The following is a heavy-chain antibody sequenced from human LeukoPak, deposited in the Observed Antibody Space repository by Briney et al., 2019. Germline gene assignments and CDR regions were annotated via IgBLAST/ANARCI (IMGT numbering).Heavy chain of an antibody. D-gene: IGHD4-4*01. CDR1: GFTFSSYS. CDR2: ISSSSSYI. J-gene: IGHJ4*02. V-gene: IGHV3-21*01. Sequence: GSLRLSCAASGFTFSSYSMNWVRQAPGKGLEWVSSISSSSSYIYYADSVKGRFTISRDNAKNSLYLQMNSLRAEDTAVYYCARGRGYSNYIVYLDYWGQGTLVTVSS. CDR3: ARGRGYSNYIVYLDY.